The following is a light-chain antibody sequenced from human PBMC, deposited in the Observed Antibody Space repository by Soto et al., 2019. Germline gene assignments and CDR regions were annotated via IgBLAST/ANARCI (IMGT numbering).Light chain of an antibody. CDR3: PTAVTGTVV. J-gene: IGLJ2*01. V-gene: IGLV4-69*01. CDR2: LNTDGSH. Sequence: QPVLTQSPSASASLGASVKIACTLSSGHNTYAIAWHQQQPEQGPRYLMRLNTDGSHFKGDGLPDRFSGSSSGAERYLTISRLQSDDEADYYCPTAVTGTVVFGGGTKLTVL. CDR1: SGHNTYA.